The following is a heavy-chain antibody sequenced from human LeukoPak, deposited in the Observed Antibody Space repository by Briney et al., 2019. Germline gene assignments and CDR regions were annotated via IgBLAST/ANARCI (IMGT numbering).Heavy chain of an antibody. CDR3: ARGERGPTLVRGVISPDYYGMDV. Sequence: SETLSLTCAVSGGSITSGPYSWSWVRQPPGKGLEWIGYIFHSGTTYYSPSLKSRVTISVDGSRNQFSLRLTSVTAADTAVYYCARGERGPTLVRGVISPDYYGMDVWGQGTTVTVSS. V-gene: IGHV4-30-2*01. CDR1: GGSITSGPYS. J-gene: IGHJ6*02. CDR2: IFHSGTT. D-gene: IGHD3-10*01.